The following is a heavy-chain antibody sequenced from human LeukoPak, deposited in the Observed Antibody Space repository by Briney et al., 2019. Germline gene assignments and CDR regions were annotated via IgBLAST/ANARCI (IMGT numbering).Heavy chain of an antibody. Sequence: PSETLSLTCAVYGGSFSGYYWSWIRQPPGKGLEWIGEINHSGSTNYNPSLKSRVTISVDTSKNQFSLKLSSVTAADTAVYYCARGESYDFWSGYYDDYWGQGTLVTVSS. D-gene: IGHD3-3*01. CDR3: ARGESYDFWSGYYDDY. CDR1: GGSFSGYY. J-gene: IGHJ4*02. CDR2: INHSGST. V-gene: IGHV4-34*01.